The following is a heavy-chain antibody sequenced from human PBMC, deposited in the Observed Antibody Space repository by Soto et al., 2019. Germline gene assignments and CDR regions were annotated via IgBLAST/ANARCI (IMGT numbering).Heavy chain of an antibody. J-gene: IGHJ4*02. Sequence: GASVKVSCKTFGYTFTNYYIHWVRQAPGQGLEWMGVINPSGISTTYAQKFQGRVTMTRDTSTSTVYMDLSSLRPEDTAVYFCARVPVSYRAPCSGGSCYLFDYWGQGTLVTVSS. V-gene: IGHV1-46*01. CDR3: ARVPVSYRAPCSGGSCYLFDY. CDR2: INPSGIST. D-gene: IGHD2-15*01. CDR1: GYTFTNYY.